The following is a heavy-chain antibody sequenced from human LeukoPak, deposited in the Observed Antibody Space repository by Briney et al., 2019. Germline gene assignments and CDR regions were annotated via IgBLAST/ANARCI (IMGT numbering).Heavy chain of an antibody. D-gene: IGHD4-23*01. Sequence: GGSLRLSCAASGFTFSSYAMSWVRQAPGKGLEWVSAISGSGGSTYYADSVKGRFTISRDNSKNTLYLQMNSLRAEDTAVYYCAKGVRRWGRYNYGMDVWGQGTTVTVSS. V-gene: IGHV3-23*01. CDR1: GFTFSSYA. CDR3: AKGVRRWGRYNYGMDV. CDR2: ISGSGGST. J-gene: IGHJ6*02.